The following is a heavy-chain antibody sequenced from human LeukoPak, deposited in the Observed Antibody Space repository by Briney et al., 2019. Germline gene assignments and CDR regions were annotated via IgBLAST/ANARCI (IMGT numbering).Heavy chain of an antibody. CDR2: ISSGGSTI. CDR3: ARVSSSQTWGFGF. D-gene: IGHD6-13*01. CDR1: GFTFSSYE. Sequence: GGSLRLSCAASGFTFSSYEMNWVRQAPGKGLEWVSYISSGGSTIYYADFVKGRFTISRDNAKNSLYLQMNSLRAEDTAVYYCARVSSSQTWGFGFWGQGTLVTVSS. V-gene: IGHV3-48*03. J-gene: IGHJ4*02.